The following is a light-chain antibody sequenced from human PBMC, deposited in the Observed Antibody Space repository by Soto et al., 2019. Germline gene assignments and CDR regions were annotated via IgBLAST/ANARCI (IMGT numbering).Light chain of an antibody. J-gene: IGKJ5*01. Sequence: EIVLPESHGTLSLSPGERSTLSCMASQSVSSSYLAWYQQKPGQAPRLLIYDASNRATGNPDRFSGSGSGTDFTLTITRLEPEDFAVFYCQQYGTSEIIFGQGTRLEIK. V-gene: IGKV3-20*01. CDR1: QSVSSSY. CDR3: QQYGTSEII. CDR2: DAS.